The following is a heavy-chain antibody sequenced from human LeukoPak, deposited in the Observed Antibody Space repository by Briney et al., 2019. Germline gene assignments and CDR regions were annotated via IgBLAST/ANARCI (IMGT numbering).Heavy chain of an antibody. CDR1: GFTLSSYG. J-gene: IGHJ6*04. CDR3: ARWVNSMDV. V-gene: IGHV3-64*01. D-gene: IGHD4-23*01. CDR2: ISSNGGST. Sequence: GGSLTLSCAASGFTLSSYGMHWVRQAPGKGLEYVSAISSNGGSTYYANSVKGRFTISRDNSKNTLYHKMGSLRAEDMGVYYCARWVNSMDVWGKGTTVTVSS.